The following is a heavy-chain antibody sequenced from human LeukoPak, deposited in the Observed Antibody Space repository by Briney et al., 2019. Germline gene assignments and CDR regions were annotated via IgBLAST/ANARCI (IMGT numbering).Heavy chain of an antibody. CDR2: IKQDGSEK. J-gene: IGHJ4*02. CDR1: GFTFSSYW. CDR3: ASNPPPYYYGSGSYGY. Sequence: GGSLRLSCAASGFTFSSYWMSWVRQAPGKGLEWVANIKQDGSEKYYVDSVRGRFTISRDNAKNSLYLQMNSLRAEDTAVYYCASNPPPYYYGSGSYGYWGQGTLVTVSS. V-gene: IGHV3-7*01. D-gene: IGHD3-10*01.